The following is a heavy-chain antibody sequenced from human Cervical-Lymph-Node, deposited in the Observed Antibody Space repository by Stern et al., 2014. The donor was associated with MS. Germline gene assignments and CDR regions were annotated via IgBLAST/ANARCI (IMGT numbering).Heavy chain of an antibody. Sequence: VQLVESGADVKKPGASVRVSCKTSEDTFTDYYIHWVRQAPGQGLPWMGVINPSSGSATYAQKFQGRVTMTRDKSTTTVYMELSSLRSEDTAVYYCARGPLMRGWFDPWGQGTLVTVSS. J-gene: IGHJ5*02. V-gene: IGHV1-46*01. CDR2: INPSSGSA. CDR3: ARGPLMRGWFDP. CDR1: EDTFTDYY.